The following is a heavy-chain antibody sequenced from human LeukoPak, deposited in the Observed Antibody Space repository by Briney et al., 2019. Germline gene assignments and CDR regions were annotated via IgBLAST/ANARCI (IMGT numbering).Heavy chain of an antibody. Sequence: GGSLRLSCSASGFTVSSNYMSWVRPAPGKGLEWVSVIYSGGSTYYADSVKGRFTISRDNSKNTLYLQMNSLRAEDTAVYYCARMQEMATIPYFDYWGQGTLVTVSS. D-gene: IGHD5-12*01. J-gene: IGHJ4*02. V-gene: IGHV3-66*01. CDR3: ARMQEMATIPYFDY. CDR1: GFTVSSNY. CDR2: IYSGGST.